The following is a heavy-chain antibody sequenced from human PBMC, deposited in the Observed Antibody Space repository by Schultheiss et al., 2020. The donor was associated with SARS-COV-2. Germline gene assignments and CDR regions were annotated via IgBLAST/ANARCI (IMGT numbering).Heavy chain of an antibody. V-gene: IGHV4-34*01. CDR1: GGSFSGYY. Sequence: SETLSLTCTVYGGSFSGYYWSWIRQPPGKGLEWIGEINHSGSTNYNPSLKSRVTISVDKSKNQFSLKLSSVTAADTAVYYCARGLGTIDYWGQGTLVTVSS. CDR2: INHSGST. CDR3: ARGLGTIDY. J-gene: IGHJ4*02. D-gene: IGHD1-7*01.